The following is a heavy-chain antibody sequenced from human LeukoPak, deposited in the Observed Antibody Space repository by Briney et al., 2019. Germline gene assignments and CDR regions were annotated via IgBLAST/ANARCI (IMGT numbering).Heavy chain of an antibody. V-gene: IGHV3-48*01. CDR1: GFTFSNYN. CDR2: ITLSSGII. CDR3: ARVPGEMGATLAYLDY. D-gene: IGHD1-26*01. Sequence: PGGSLRLSCAASGFTFSNYNMNWVRQAPGKGLEWISYITLSSGIIYYADSVKGRFTISRDNAKNLVHLEMNSLRAEDTAVYYCARVPGEMGATLAYLDYWGQGTLVFVSS. J-gene: IGHJ4*02.